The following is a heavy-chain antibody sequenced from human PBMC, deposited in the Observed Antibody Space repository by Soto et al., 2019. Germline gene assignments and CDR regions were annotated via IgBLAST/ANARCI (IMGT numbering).Heavy chain of an antibody. CDR1: GGSINTFY. D-gene: IGHD5-12*01. CDR3: AREGSYSAYNFAHGIQLWSFDF. Sequence: SETLSLTCTVSGGSINTFYWSWVRQPAGKGLEWIGRIFSSGSTSFNPSLESRVALSVDTSKNHFSLNLSSVTAADMAVYYCAREGSYSAYNFAHGIQLWSFDFWGQGALVTVSS. J-gene: IGHJ4*02. CDR2: IFSSGST. V-gene: IGHV4-4*07.